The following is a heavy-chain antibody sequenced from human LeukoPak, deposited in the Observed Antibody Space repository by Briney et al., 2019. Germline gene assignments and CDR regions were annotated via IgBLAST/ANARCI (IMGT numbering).Heavy chain of an antibody. Sequence: PGGSLRLSCAASGFTFSSYWMTWVRQTPGKGLEWVANIKLDVSETYYVDSVRGRFTISRDNTKNSLYLQMNSLGADDTAVYYCTRGNWGAGDYIDYWGQGTLVTVSS. D-gene: IGHD7-27*01. V-gene: IGHV3-7*01. CDR3: TRGNWGAGDYIDY. J-gene: IGHJ4*02. CDR2: IKLDVSET. CDR1: GFTFSSYW.